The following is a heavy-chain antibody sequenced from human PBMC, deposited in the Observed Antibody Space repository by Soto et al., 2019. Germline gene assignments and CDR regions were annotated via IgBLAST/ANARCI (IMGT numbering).Heavy chain of an antibody. Sequence: ETLSLTCAVYVGSFRGYYWSWIRQPPGKGLEWIGEINHSGSTKYNPSLKSRVTISVDTSKNQFSLKLRSVTAADTAVYYCARAGNYAWFDPWGQGTLVTVSS. CDR1: VGSFRGYY. CDR3: ARAGNYAWFDP. J-gene: IGHJ5*02. V-gene: IGHV4-34*01. D-gene: IGHD3-16*01. CDR2: INHSGST.